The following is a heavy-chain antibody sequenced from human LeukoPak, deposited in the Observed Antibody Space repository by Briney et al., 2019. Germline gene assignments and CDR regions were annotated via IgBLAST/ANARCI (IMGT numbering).Heavy chain of an antibody. CDR3: AKGGPHYGSGSYYAFDY. CDR2: IWYDGSNK. J-gene: IGHJ4*02. V-gene: IGHV3-30*02. CDR1: GFTFSSYG. D-gene: IGHD3-10*01. Sequence: PPGGSLRLSCAASGFTFSSYGMHWVRQAPGKGLEWVAVIWYDGSNKYYADSVKGRFTISRDNSKNTLYLQMNSLRAEDTAVYYCAKGGPHYGSGSYYAFDYWGQGTLVTVSS.